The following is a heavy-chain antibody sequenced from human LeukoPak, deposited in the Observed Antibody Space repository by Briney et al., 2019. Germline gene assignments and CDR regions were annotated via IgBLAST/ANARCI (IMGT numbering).Heavy chain of an antibody. CDR2: IGTAGDT. J-gene: IGHJ4*02. D-gene: IGHD1-1*01. CDR1: GFTFSSYD. CDR3: ARASRNGHFDY. Sequence: GGSLRLSCAASGFTFSSYDMHWVRQATGKGLEWVSAIGTAGDTYYPGSAKGRFTISRENAKNSLYLQMNSLRAGDTAVYYCARASRNGHFDYWGQGTLVTVSS. V-gene: IGHV3-13*01.